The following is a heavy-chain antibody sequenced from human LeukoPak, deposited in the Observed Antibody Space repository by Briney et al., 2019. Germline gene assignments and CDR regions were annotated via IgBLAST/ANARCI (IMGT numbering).Heavy chain of an antibody. CDR2: INHSGST. CDR1: GGSFSGYY. D-gene: IGHD4-11*01. J-gene: IGHJ6*03. Sequence: SETLSLTCAVYGGSFSGYYWSWIRQPPGKGLEWIGEINHSGSTNYNPSLKSRVTISVDTSKNQFSLKLSPVTAADTAVYYCAREARSNHDRFYCYYYYMDVWGKGTTVTVSS. V-gene: IGHV4-34*01. CDR3: AREARSNHDRFYCYYYYMDV.